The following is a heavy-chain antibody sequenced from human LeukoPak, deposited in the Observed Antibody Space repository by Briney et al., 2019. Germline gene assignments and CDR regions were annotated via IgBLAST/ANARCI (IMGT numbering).Heavy chain of an antibody. CDR3: ATSHDSSGNN. D-gene: IGHD3-22*01. CDR2: IRQDGSDK. J-gene: IGHJ4*02. Sequence: GGSLRLSCAASGFALSNFWMSWVRQAPGKGLEWVANIRQDGSDKYYVASVKGRFTISRDNAKNSLYLQMNSLTAEDTAVYYCATSHDSSGNNWGQGTLVTVSS. CDR1: GFALSNFW. V-gene: IGHV3-7*01.